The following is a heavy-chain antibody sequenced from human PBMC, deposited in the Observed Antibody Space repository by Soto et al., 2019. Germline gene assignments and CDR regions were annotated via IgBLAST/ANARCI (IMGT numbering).Heavy chain of an antibody. CDR2: MNPNSGNT. CDR3: ITGTTDAFDI. J-gene: IGHJ3*02. D-gene: IGHD1-7*01. Sequence: GASVKVSCKASGYSFTTSYDINWVRQATGQGLEWMGWMNPNSGNTGYAQKFQGRVTMTRNTSISTAYMELSSLRSEDTAVYYCITGTTDAFDIWGQGTMVTVSS. V-gene: IGHV1-8*01. CDR1: GYSFTTSYD.